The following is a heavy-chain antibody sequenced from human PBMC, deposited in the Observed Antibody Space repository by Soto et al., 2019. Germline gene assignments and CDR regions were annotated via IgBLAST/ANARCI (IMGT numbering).Heavy chain of an antibody. CDR3: ARDFLGHYGMDV. CDR1: GGSISSYY. Sequence: SETLSLTCTVSGGSISSYYWSWIRQPPGKGLEWIGYIYYSGSTNYNPSLKSRVTISVDTSKNQFSLKLSPVTAADTAVYYCARDFLGHYGMDVWGQGTTVTVSS. CDR2: IYYSGST. V-gene: IGHV4-59*01. J-gene: IGHJ6*02. D-gene: IGHD3-16*01.